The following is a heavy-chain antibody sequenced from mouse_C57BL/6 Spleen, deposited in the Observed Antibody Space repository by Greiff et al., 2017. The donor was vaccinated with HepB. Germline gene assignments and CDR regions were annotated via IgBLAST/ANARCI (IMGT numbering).Heavy chain of an antibody. D-gene: IGHD1-1*01. Sequence: EVQWVESGGGLVKPGGSLKLSCAASGFTFSSYAMSWVRQTPEKRLEWVATISDGGSYTYYPDNVKGRFTISRDNAKNNLYLQMSHLKSEDTAMYYCARDYYGSSPSAMDYWGQGTSVTVSS. V-gene: IGHV5-4*01. CDR2: ISDGGSYT. CDR1: GFTFSSYA. J-gene: IGHJ4*01. CDR3: ARDYYGSSPSAMDY.